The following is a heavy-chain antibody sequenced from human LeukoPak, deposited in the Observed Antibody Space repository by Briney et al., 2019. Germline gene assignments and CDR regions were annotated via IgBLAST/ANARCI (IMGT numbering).Heavy chain of an antibody. Sequence: PSETLSLTCTVSRASMSSFFWSWIRQPPGKGPEWIGHIHYSGTTKYNPSLTSRITLSMDTSKSQVSLRLTSVTAADTAMYYCAASGNSWWEGFFHDSGQGTLVSVSS. CDR1: RASMSSFF. D-gene: IGHD2-8*02. CDR3: AASGNSWWEGFFHD. J-gene: IGHJ1*01. CDR2: IHYSGTT. V-gene: IGHV4-59*03.